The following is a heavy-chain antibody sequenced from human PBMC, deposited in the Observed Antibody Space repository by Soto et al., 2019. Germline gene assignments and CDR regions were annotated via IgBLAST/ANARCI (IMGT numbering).Heavy chain of an antibody. CDR3: ARGKELGAFDI. Sequence: SETLSLTCAVYGGSFSGYYWSWIRQPPGKGLEWIGEINHSGSTNYNPSLKSRLTISVDTSKNLFSLKLSSVTAADTAVYYCARGKELGAFDIWGQGTMVTVSS. D-gene: IGHD7-27*01. CDR2: INHSGST. J-gene: IGHJ3*02. V-gene: IGHV4-34*01. CDR1: GGSFSGYY.